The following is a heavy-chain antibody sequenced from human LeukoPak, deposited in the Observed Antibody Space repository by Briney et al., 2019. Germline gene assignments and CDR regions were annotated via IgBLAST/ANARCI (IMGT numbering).Heavy chain of an antibody. CDR3: ASPLGSAYYDFWSGYSHAFDI. V-gene: IGHV4-38-2*01. CDR2: IYHSGST. Sequence: PSETLSLTCAVSGYSISSGYYWGWIRQPPGKGLEWIGSIYHSGSTYYNPSLKSRVTISVDTSKNQFSLKLSSVTAADTAVYYCASPLGSAYYDFWSGYSHAFDIWGQGTMVTVSS. D-gene: IGHD3-3*01. CDR1: GYSISSGYY. J-gene: IGHJ3*02.